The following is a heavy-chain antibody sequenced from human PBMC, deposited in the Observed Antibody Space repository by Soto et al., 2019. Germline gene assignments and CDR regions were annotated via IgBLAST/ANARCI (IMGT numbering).Heavy chain of an antibody. J-gene: IGHJ4*02. Sequence: SETLSLTCTVSGGSISSYYCSWIRQPPGKGLEWIGYIYYSGSTNYNPSLKSRVTISVDTSKNQFSLKLSSVTAADTAVYYCARDGLVGYCTNGVCPGLFDYWGQGTLVTVSS. CDR2: IYYSGST. V-gene: IGHV4-59*01. CDR3: ARDGLVGYCTNGVCPGLFDY. CDR1: GGSISSYY. D-gene: IGHD2-8*01.